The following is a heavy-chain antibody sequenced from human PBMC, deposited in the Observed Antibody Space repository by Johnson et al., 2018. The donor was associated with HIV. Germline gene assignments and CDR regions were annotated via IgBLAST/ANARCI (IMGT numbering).Heavy chain of an antibody. D-gene: IGHD7-27*01. CDR2: ISYDGSNK. V-gene: IGHV3-30*04. CDR3: ARETGDDAFDI. J-gene: IGHJ3*02. Sequence: QVQLVESGGGMVQPGRSLRLSCEASGFTLSSSAFHWVRQAPGKGLEWVAVISYDGSNKYYANSVKGRFTISRDNSKNTLYLQMNSLRAEDTAVYYCARETGDDAFDIWGQGTMVTVSS. CDR1: GFTLSSSA.